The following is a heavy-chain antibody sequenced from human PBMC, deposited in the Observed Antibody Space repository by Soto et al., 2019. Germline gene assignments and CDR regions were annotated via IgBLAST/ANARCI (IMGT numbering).Heavy chain of an antibody. J-gene: IGHJ5*02. CDR2: INHSGST. Sequence: SETLSLTCAVYGGSFSGYYWSWIRQPPGKGLEWIGEINHSGSTNYNPSLKSRVTISVDTSKNQFSLKLSSVTAADTAVYYCARAKAPLYSSSWYWFDPWGQGTLVTVSS. V-gene: IGHV4-34*01. CDR3: ARAKAPLYSSSWYWFDP. D-gene: IGHD6-13*01. CDR1: GGSFSGYY.